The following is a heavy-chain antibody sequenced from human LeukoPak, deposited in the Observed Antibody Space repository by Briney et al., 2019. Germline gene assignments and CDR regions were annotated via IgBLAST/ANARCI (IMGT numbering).Heavy chain of an antibody. CDR1: GFTFNNAW. Sequence: GSLRLSCAASGFTFNNAWMSWVRQAPGKGLEWVSAISGSGGSTYYADSVEGRFTISRDNSKNTLYLQMNSLRAEDTAVYYCAKGNRSPNGYWGQGTLVTVSS. J-gene: IGHJ4*02. CDR2: ISGSGGST. D-gene: IGHD2/OR15-2a*01. V-gene: IGHV3-23*01. CDR3: AKGNRSPNGY.